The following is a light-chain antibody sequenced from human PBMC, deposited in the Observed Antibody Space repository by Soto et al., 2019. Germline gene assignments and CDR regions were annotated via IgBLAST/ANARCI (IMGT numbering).Light chain of an antibody. V-gene: IGLV2-8*01. CDR3: SSYAGSNYPYV. CDR1: SSDVGYYNY. Sequence: QSVLTQPPPASGSPGQSVTIACTGTSSDVGYYNYVSWYQQPPGKAPKPLIYDVSKRPSGVPDRFSGSKSGNTASLTVSGLQAEDEGDYYCSSYAGSNYPYVFGTGTKVTVL. CDR2: DVS. J-gene: IGLJ1*01.